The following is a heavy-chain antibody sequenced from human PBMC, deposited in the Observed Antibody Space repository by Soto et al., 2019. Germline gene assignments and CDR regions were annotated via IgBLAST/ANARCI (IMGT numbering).Heavy chain of an antibody. V-gene: IGHV3-23*01. D-gene: IGHD5-12*01. CDR3: AKDTGYDLFLVS. CDR1: GFTFSSYA. J-gene: IGHJ4*02. CDR2: ISGSGVYT. Sequence: GGSLRLSCEGSGFTFSSYAVSWVRQAPGKGLEWVSSISGSGVYTHYADSVKGRFTISRDNSRNTVYLQMNSLRAEDTAVYYCAKDTGYDLFLVSWGQGTQVTVSS.